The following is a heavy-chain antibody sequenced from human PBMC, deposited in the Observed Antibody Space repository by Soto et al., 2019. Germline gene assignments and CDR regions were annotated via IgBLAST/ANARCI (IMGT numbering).Heavy chain of an antibody. CDR2: IYYSGST. V-gene: IGHV4-39*01. CDR3: ARHYSSGSRNWFDP. CDR1: GGSISSSSYY. Sequence: SETLSLTCTVSGGSISSSSYYWGWIRQPPGKGLEWIGSIYYSGSTYYNPSLKSRVTISVDTSKNQFSLKLSSVTAADTAVFYCARHYSSGSRNWFDPWGQGTLVTVSS. J-gene: IGHJ5*02. D-gene: IGHD6-19*01.